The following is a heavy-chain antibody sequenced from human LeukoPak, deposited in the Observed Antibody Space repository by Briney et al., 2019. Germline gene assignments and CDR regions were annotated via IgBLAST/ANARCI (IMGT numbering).Heavy chain of an antibody. CDR1: GFTFSSYG. J-gene: IGHJ4*02. CDR3: ARDWGLITFGGVIAPPGY. V-gene: IGHV3-33*08. CDR2: IWYDGSNK. Sequence: GGSLRLSCAASGFTFSSYGMHWVRQAPGKGLEWVAVIWYDGSNKYYADSVKGRFTISRDNSKNTLYLQMNSLRAEDTAVYYCARDWGLITFGGVIAPPGYWGQGTLVTVSS. D-gene: IGHD3-16*02.